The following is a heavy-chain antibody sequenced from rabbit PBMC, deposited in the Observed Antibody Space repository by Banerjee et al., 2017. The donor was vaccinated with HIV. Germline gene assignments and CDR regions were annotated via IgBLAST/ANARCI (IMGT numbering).Heavy chain of an antibody. V-gene: IGHV1S45*01. Sequence: QEQLVESGGGLVQPEGSLTLTCTASGFSFSSTYYMCWVRQAPGKGLEWIACIYGGTRDSTYYASWAKGRFTISKTSSTVDLKMTSLTAADTATYFCVRSYSAGRYLDLWGPGTLVTVS. J-gene: IGHJ6*01. D-gene: IGHD7-1*01. CDR3: VRSYSAGRYLDL. CDR1: GFSFSSTYY. CDR2: IYGGTRDST.